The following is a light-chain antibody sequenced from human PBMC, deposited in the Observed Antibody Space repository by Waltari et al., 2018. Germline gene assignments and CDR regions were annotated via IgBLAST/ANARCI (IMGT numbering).Light chain of an antibody. J-gene: IGKJ1*01. Sequence: IVMTQSPATLSVSPGETATLSCRANQRITTNLAWFQQKPGQPPRRLIYDASSRATGIPDRFSGGGSGTDFTLTISSLQSADFAVYYCLQYSNWYRTFGPGTKVEIK. V-gene: IGKV3-15*01. CDR3: LQYSNWYRT. CDR1: QRITTN. CDR2: DAS.